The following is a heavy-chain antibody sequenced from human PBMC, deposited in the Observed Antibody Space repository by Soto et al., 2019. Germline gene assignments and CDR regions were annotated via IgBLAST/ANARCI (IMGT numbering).Heavy chain of an antibody. CDR2: IIPIFGTA. Sequence: SVKVSCKASGGTFSSYAISWVRQAPGQGLEWMGGIIPIFGTANYAQKFQGRVTITADESTSTAYMELSSLRSEDTAVYYCARGLYYYDSSGYFPDAFDIWGQGTMVTVSS. V-gene: IGHV1-69*13. CDR1: GGTFSSYA. J-gene: IGHJ3*02. D-gene: IGHD3-22*01. CDR3: ARGLYYYDSSGYFPDAFDI.